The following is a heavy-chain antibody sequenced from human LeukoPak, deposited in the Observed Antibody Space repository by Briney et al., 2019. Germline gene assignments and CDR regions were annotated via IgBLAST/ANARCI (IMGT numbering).Heavy chain of an antibody. Sequence: GGSLRLSCAASGFTFSNYWMSWVRQAPGRGLEWVANIKQDGGEKYYVDSVKGRFTISRDNAKNSLYLQMNSLRAEDTAVYYCARTHSSTVVRYFDWLSLYMDVWGKGTTVTISS. CDR3: ARTHSSTVVRYFDWLSLYMDV. V-gene: IGHV3-7*03. J-gene: IGHJ6*03. D-gene: IGHD3-9*01. CDR1: GFTFSNYW. CDR2: IKQDGGEK.